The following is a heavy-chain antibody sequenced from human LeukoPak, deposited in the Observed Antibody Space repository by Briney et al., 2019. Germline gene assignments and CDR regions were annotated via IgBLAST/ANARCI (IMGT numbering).Heavy chain of an antibody. J-gene: IGHJ6*02. Sequence: GGSLRLSCAASGFTFSSYAMHWVRQALGKGLEWVAVISYDGSNKYYADSVKGRFTISRDNSKNTPYLQMNSLRAEDTAVYYCARVYYYGSGSYPRSHYYYGMDVWGQGTTVTVSS. CDR1: GFTFSSYA. CDR2: ISYDGSNK. D-gene: IGHD3-10*01. V-gene: IGHV3-30-3*01. CDR3: ARVYYYGSGSYPRSHYYYGMDV.